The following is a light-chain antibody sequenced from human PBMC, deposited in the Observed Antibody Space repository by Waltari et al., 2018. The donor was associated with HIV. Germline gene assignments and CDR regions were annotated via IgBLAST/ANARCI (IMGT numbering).Light chain of an antibody. CDR2: RAS. CDR1: QSVSNH. J-gene: IGKJ2*01. Sequence: EVVLTQSPATLSVSPGDRAILSCRASQSVSNHLAWYQQKPGQAPRLLVYRASTRATGIPARFSGSGSGTEFTLTISSLQSEDFAVYYCQQYYAWPPRYTFGQGTKLEIK. CDR3: QQYYAWPPRYT. V-gene: IGKV3-15*01.